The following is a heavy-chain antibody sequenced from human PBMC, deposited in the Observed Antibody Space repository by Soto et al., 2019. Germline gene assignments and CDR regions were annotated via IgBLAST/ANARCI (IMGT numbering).Heavy chain of an antibody. CDR3: AKTALGWLDP. CDR1: SGSINSYY. V-gene: IGHV4-59*01. Sequence: PSETLSLTCSVSSGSINSYYWSWIRQPPGKGLEWIGYIFYSGRSGSTNYNPSLKSRVTISVDTSKNQFSLKVSSVTAADTAVYYCAKTALGWLDPWGQGTLVTVSS. J-gene: IGHJ5*02. D-gene: IGHD2-21*02. CDR2: IFYSGRSGST.